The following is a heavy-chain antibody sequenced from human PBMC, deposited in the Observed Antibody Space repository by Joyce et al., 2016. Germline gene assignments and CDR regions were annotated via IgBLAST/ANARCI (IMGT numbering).Heavy chain of an antibody. CDR2: RSSDGSNR. J-gene: IGHJ4*02. D-gene: IGHD3-10*01. Sequence: QVQLVESGGGVAQPGRSLRLSCSASGFTFSTYTMHWVRQAPGKGLEWVAVRSSDGSNRDYADSVKGRFTVARDNSKNTLYLQMGSLRPEDTAVYYCARKDVVRGVMDYWGRGTLVTVSS. V-gene: IGHV3-30*04. CDR3: ARKDVVRGVMDY. CDR1: GFTFSTYT.